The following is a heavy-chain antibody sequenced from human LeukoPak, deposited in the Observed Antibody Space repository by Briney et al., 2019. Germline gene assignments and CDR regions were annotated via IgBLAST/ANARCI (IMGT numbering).Heavy chain of an antibody. CDR3: ARVSGSYYYFDY. V-gene: IGHV4-61*02. Sequence: SETLSLTCTVSGGSISSGSYYWSWIRQPAGKGLEWIGRIYTSGSTNYNPSLKSRVTISVDRSKNQFSLKLSSVTAADTAVYYCARVSGSYYYFDYWGQGTLVTVSS. D-gene: IGHD1-26*01. J-gene: IGHJ4*02. CDR1: GGSISSGSYY. CDR2: IYTSGST.